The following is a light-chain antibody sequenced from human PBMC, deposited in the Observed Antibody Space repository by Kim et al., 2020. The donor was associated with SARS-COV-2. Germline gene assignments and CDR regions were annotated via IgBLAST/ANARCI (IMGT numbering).Light chain of an antibody. CDR2: RSN. Sequence: TPTLTCTGASNKSCDRAAIWRQQHQGRPPRRLSYRSNTRPSGISERISASRSRNTASLTIAGLQPDDEADYYCSAWDSSLTAWVFGGGTQLTVL. J-gene: IGLJ3*02. CDR1: SNKSCDRA. CDR3: SAWDSSLTAWV. V-gene: IGLV10-54*01.